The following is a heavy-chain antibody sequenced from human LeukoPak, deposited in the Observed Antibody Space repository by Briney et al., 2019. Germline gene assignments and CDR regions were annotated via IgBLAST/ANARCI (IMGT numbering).Heavy chain of an antibody. Sequence: SETLSLTCTVSGGSISSYYWGWIRQPPGKGLEWIGSIYYSGSTYYNPSLKSRVTISVDTSKNQFSLKLSSVTAADTAVYYCARSYSSGWYLDYWGQGTLVTVSS. CDR3: ARSYSSGWYLDY. CDR2: IYYSGST. J-gene: IGHJ4*02. V-gene: IGHV4-39*01. D-gene: IGHD6-19*01. CDR1: GGSISSYY.